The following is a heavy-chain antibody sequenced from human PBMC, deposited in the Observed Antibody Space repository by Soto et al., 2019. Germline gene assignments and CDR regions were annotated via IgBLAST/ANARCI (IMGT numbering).Heavy chain of an antibody. D-gene: IGHD3-3*01. CDR3: ARIPAGLYYDFWSGYFSWFAP. V-gene: IGHV1-18*01. CDR1: GYTFTSYG. Sequence: QVQLVQSGAEVKKPGASVKVSCKASGYTFTSYGISWVRQAPGQGLEWMGWISAYNGNTNYAQKLQGRVTMTTDTSTSTAYMGLRSLRSDDTAVYYCARIPAGLYYDFWSGYFSWFAPWGQGTLVTVSS. J-gene: IGHJ5*02. CDR2: ISAYNGNT.